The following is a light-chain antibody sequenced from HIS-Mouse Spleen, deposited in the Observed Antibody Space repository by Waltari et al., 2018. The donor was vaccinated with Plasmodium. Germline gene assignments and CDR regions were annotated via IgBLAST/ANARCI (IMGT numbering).Light chain of an antibody. CDR1: QSLSSY. J-gene: IGKJ4*01. CDR2: DAS. V-gene: IGKV3-11*01. CDR3: QQRSNWPSLT. Sequence: EIVLTQSPATLSLSPGERATLSFRASQSLSSYLAWYQQKPGQAPRPLIYDASNRATGIPARFSGSGSGTDFTLTISSLEPEDFAVYYCQQRSNWPSLTFGGGTKVEIK.